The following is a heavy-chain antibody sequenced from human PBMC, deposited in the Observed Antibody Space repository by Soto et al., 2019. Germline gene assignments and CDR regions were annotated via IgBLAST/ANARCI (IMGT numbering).Heavy chain of an antibody. J-gene: IGHJ5*02. CDR2: IKSKTDGGTT. Sequence: EVQLVESGGGLVKPGGSLRLSCAASGFTFINAWMSWVRQAPGKGLEWVGRIKSKTDGGTTDYAATVKGRFTISRHDSKITLYLQMNSLKTEDTAGYYCTTFYTSDPIGRAPWGQGTLVTVSS. V-gene: IGHV3-15*01. D-gene: IGHD3-16*01. CDR3: TTFYTSDPIGRAP. CDR1: GFTFINAW.